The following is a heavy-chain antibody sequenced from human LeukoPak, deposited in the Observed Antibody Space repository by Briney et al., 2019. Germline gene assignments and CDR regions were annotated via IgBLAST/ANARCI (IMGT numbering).Heavy chain of an antibody. CDR2: IYYSGGT. CDR1: GGSISSSSYS. V-gene: IGHV4-39*01. J-gene: IGHJ4*02. Sequence: SETLSLTCTVSGGSISSSSYSWGWIRQPPGKGLEWIGSIYYSGGTYYNPSLKSRVTISVDTSKNQFSLKLSSVTAADTAVYYCARHSSGNFDYWGQGTLVTVSS. CDR3: ARHSSGNFDY. D-gene: IGHD6-19*01.